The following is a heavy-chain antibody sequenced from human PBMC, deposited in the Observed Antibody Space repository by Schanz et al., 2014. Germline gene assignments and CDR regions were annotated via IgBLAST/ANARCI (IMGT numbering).Heavy chain of an antibody. D-gene: IGHD4-17*01. V-gene: IGHV3-74*02. Sequence: EVHLLESGGGLVQPGGSLRLSCAASEFTFSTDAMSWVRQAPGKGLEWVARINSVGSNTDYADSVTGRFTISRDNAKNTLYLQMNTLRAEDTAVYYCARKMKLGVYGGKGHDSLDIWGQGTMVTVSS. J-gene: IGHJ3*02. CDR3: ARKMKLGVYGGKGHDSLDI. CDR1: EFTFSTDA. CDR2: INSVGSNT.